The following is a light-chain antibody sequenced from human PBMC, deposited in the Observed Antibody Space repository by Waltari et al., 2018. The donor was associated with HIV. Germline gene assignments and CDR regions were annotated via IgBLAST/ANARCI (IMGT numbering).Light chain of an antibody. J-gene: IGKJ1*01. CDR2: GAS. CDR3: QQYNNWPPGGT. CDR1: QSVSSN. V-gene: IGKV3-15*01. Sequence: EIVMTQSPATLSVSPGERATLSCRASQSVSSNLAWYQQKPGQAPRLLIYGASTRATGIPARCSGSGSGTEFTLTISSLQSEDFAVYDCQQYNNWPPGGTFGQGTKVEIK.